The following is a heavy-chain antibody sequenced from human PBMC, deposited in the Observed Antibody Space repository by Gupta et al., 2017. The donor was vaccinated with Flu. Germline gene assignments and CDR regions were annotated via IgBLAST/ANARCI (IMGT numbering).Heavy chain of an antibody. J-gene: IGHJ4*02. CDR3: ARHQVDVGYPAKYPFDF. Sequence: QLQLQESGPGLVKPSETLSLTCTVSGGSISSCDYYWGWIRQPPGKGLEWIGSIYYTGTAYYNPSLKSRVTIFVYTSTNQFSLKLTSVTAADTAVYYCARHQVDVGYPAKYPFDFWGQGSLVTVSS. D-gene: IGHD5-12*01. V-gene: IGHV4-39*01. CDR1: GGSISSCDYY. CDR2: IYYTGTA.